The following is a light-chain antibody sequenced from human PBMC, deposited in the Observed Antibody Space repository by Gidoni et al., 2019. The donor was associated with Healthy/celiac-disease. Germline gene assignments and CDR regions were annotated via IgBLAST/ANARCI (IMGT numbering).Light chain of an antibody. CDR3: NSRDSSGNHLV. J-gene: IGLJ2*01. CDR1: LLRSYY. Sequence: SSELTHDPAVSLALGQTVRITCQGDLLRSYYASWYQQKPGQAPVLFIYGKNNRPSGIPDRFSGSSSGNTASLTITGAQEEDEADYYCNSRDSSGNHLVFGGGTKLTVL. CDR2: GKN. V-gene: IGLV3-19*01.